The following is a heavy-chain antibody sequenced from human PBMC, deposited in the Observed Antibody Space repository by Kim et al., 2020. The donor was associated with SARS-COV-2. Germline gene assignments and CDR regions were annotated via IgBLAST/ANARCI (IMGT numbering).Heavy chain of an antibody. CDR3: PGHLRHWYFYH. CDR1: GGSISSSDYY. CDR2: IYYSGNT. Sequence: SETLSLTCSVSGGSISSSDYYWGWIRQPPGKGREWIATIYYSGNTYYNPSLKGRVTIPVDTSKKQFSLRPSSVTAADAPVFYVPGHLRHWYFYHWGCGTL. J-gene: IGHJ2*01. D-gene: IGHD6-25*01. V-gene: IGHV4-39*01.